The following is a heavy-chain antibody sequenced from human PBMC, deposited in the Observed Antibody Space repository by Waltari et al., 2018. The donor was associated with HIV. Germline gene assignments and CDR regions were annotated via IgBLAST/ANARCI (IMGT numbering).Heavy chain of an antibody. Sequence: QVHLQQWGAGLLKPSETLSLTCAVYGGSFSVYYWSGIRQSPGKGMEWIGEINRNGNTNYNPSLKIRITISLDPSKNRFSLRLTSVTAADTAVYYCARDPGTSGWYRGWFDPWGQGTLVIVSS. V-gene: IGHV4-34*01. CDR2: INRNGNT. CDR3: ARDPGTSGWYRGWFDP. D-gene: IGHD6-19*01. CDR1: GGSFSVYY. J-gene: IGHJ5*02.